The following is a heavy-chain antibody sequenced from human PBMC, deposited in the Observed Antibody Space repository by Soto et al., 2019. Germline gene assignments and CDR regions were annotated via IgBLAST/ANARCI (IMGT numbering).Heavy chain of an antibody. CDR3: ARAYYDFWSGYLANWFDP. D-gene: IGHD3-3*01. Sequence: QVQLQDSGPGLVKPSQTLSLTCTVSGGSISSGDYYWSWIRQPPGKGLEWIGYIYYSGSTYYNPSLKLRVTISVDTTKNQFSLKLSSVTAADTAVYYCARAYYDFWSGYLANWFDPWGQGTLVTVSS. V-gene: IGHV4-30-4*01. CDR2: IYYSGST. CDR1: GGSISSGDYY. J-gene: IGHJ5*02.